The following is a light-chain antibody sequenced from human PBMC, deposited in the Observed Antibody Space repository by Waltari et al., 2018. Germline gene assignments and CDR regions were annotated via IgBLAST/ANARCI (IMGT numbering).Light chain of an antibody. V-gene: IGLV3-10*01. Sequence: SYELTQPPSVSVSPGQTARITCSGDALPKKYAYWYQQKSGQAPVLVNYEDNKRPSGIPERFSGSSSGAVATLTLSGALVEDEADYYCYSTGISGGGVFGGGTKLTVL. CDR1: ALPKKY. CDR3: YSTGISGGGV. J-gene: IGLJ2*01. CDR2: EDN.